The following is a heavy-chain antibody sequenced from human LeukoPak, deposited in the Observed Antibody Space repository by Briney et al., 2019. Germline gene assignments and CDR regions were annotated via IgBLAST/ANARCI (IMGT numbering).Heavy chain of an antibody. CDR3: ANHGGDGPEYGAFDI. Sequence: GASLRLSCAASGFTFSSYAMSWVRQAPGKGLEWVSAISGSGGSTYYADSVKGRFTISRDNSKNTLYLQMNSLRAEDTAVYYCANHGGDGPEYGAFDIWGQGTMVTVSS. CDR2: ISGSGGST. J-gene: IGHJ3*02. D-gene: IGHD3-16*01. V-gene: IGHV3-23*01. CDR1: GFTFSSYA.